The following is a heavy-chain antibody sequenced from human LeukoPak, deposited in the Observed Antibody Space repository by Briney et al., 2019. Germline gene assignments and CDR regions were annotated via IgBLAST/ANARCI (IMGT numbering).Heavy chain of an antibody. CDR2: IYYSGST. V-gene: IGHV4-59*08. J-gene: IGHJ4*02. CDR3: AREYYYDSFGFDY. D-gene: IGHD3-22*01. CDR1: GGSISSYY. Sequence: SETLSLTCTVSGGSISSYYWSWIRHPPGKGLEWIGYIYYSGSTNYNPSLKSRVTISVDTSKNQFSLKLSSVTAADTAVYYCAREYYYDSFGFDYWGQGTLVTVSS.